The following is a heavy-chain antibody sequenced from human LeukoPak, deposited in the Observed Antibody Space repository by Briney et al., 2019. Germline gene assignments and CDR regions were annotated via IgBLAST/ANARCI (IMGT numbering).Heavy chain of an antibody. V-gene: IGHV1-18*01. D-gene: IGHD1-20*01. CDR1: GYTFTTYG. CDR2: ISGYNGNR. CDR3: ARDGRYNLNYADY. J-gene: IGHJ4*02. Sequence: SVKVSCKASGYTFTTYGISWVRHAPGQGLEWMGWISGYNGNRNNAQKLQGRVTMTTDTSTSTAYMELRSLRSDDTAVYYCARDGRYNLNYADYLGQGTLVTVSS.